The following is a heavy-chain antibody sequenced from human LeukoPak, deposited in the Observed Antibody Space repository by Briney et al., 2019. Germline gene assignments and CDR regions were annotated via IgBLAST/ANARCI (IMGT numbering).Heavy chain of an antibody. V-gene: IGHV3-23*01. CDR3: AKDRLTGKHWFDP. CDR1: GFTFSSYA. J-gene: IGHJ5*02. CDR2: ISGSGGST. D-gene: IGHD1-20*01. Sequence: TGGSLRHSCAPSGFTFSSYAMSWVPQAPGKGLGWGSAISGSGGSTYYADSVKGRFTISRDNSKNTLYLQMNSLRAEDTAVYYCAKDRLTGKHWFDPWGQGTLVTVSS.